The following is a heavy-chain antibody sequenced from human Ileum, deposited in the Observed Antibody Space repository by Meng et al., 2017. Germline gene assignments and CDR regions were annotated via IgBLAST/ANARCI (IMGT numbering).Heavy chain of an antibody. CDR1: GFDFSTYA. CDR2: ISYDGSIQ. V-gene: IGHV3-30-3*02. CDR3: AKESPQYYSGSGSYDY. Sequence: VQLVASGGGLVKSGGSLRLSCVASGFDFSTYAMHWVRQAPGKGPEWLAVISYDGSIQYYAGSVKGRLTISRDNSKNTVFLEMNRLRVEDMAVYYCAKESPQYYSGSGSYDYWGPGTLVTVSS. D-gene: IGHD3-10*01. J-gene: IGHJ4*02.